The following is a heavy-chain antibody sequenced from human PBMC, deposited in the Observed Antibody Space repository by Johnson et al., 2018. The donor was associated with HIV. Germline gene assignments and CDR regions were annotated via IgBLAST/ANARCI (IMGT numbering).Heavy chain of an antibody. J-gene: IGHJ3*01. CDR3: ARDLTWEMQDTFDL. CDR2: ISWNSDTI. V-gene: IGHV3-9*01. Sequence: VQLVESGGGLVQPGGSLRLSCAASGFTFSSYAMHWVRQAPGKGLEWVAVISWNSDTIGYADSVKGRFTISRDNAKNSLYLQMKSLRLEDTALYFCARDLTWEMQDTFDLWGQGTMVTVSS. D-gene: IGHD1-26*01. CDR1: GFTFSSYA.